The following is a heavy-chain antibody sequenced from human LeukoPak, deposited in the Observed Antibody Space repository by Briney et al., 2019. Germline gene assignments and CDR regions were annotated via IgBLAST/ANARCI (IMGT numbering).Heavy chain of an antibody. V-gene: IGHV1-69*04. CDR3: ARNCPKYGFWRGPPGY. CDR2: IIPILGIA. J-gene: IGHJ4*01. Sequence: GASVKVSCKASGGTFSSYAISWVRQAPGQGLEWMGRIIPILGIANYAQKFQGRVTITADKFTSTAYMELSSLRSDDTAVYYCARNCPKYGFWRGPPGYWGQGTLVNGSS. D-gene: IGHD3-3*01. CDR1: GGTFSSYA.